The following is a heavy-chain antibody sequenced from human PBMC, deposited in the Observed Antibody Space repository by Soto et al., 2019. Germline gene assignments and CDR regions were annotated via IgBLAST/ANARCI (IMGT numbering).Heavy chain of an antibody. CDR3: AKGRPGVAAAPDY. D-gene: IGHD2-21*01. CDR2: ASGSGSGT. V-gene: IGHV3-23*01. CDR1: GFTFGDFA. Sequence: GGSLRLSCVASGFTFGDFAMAWVRQAPGKGLEWVSSASGSGSGTYYADSVKGRFTISRDNSKNTLFLHMTNLKAGDTALYFCAKGRPGVAAAPDYWGQGTLVTVSS. J-gene: IGHJ4*02.